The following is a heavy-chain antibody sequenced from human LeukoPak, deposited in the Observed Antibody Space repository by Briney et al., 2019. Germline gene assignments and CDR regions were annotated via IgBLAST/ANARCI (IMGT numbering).Heavy chain of an antibody. CDR2: INPNSGDT. J-gene: IGHJ4*02. CDR1: GYTFTDYS. Sequence: ASVKVSCKASGYTFTDYSMHWVRQAPGQGLEWMGWINPNSGDTDYAQKFQGRVTMTRDTSISTAYLEVSRLTSDDTAVNFCARDAIVAAGAGAWGQGTLVTVSS. CDR3: ARDAIVAAGAGA. V-gene: IGHV1-2*02. D-gene: IGHD2-15*01.